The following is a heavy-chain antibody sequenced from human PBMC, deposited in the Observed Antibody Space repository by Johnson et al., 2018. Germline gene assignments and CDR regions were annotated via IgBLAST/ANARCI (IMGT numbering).Heavy chain of an antibody. CDR2: ISYDGTNR. CDR1: GFTFRDYG. J-gene: IGHJ4*02. D-gene: IGHD3-16*01. CDR3: AKDWGKVGTVVGPGFRVFDF. V-gene: IGHV3-30*18. Sequence: QVQLVQSGGSVVQPGRSLRLSCAASGFTFRDYGMHWVRQAPGKGLEWVTFISYDGTNRIYADSVKGRFALSRDDSKNTVYLQMNSLRNEDTAVYYCAKDWGKVGTVVGPGFRVFDFWGQGTLVTVSS.